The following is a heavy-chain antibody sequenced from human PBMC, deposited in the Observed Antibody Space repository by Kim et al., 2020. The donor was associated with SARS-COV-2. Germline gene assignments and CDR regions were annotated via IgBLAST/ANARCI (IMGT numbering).Heavy chain of an antibody. V-gene: IGHV3-33*06. J-gene: IGHJ6*02. CDR3: AKGGCSGGSCYSFYHYGMDV. Sequence: RFTTSRDNSKNTLYLQMNSLRAEDTAVYYCAKGGCSGGSCYSFYHYGMDVWGQGTTVTVSS. D-gene: IGHD2-15*01.